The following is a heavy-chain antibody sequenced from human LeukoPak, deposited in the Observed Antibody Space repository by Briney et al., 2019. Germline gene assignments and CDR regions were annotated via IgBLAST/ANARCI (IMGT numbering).Heavy chain of an antibody. Sequence: PGGSLRLSCAASGFTVSSNYMSWVRQAPGKGLEWVSSISSSSSYIYYADSVKGRFTISRDNAKNSLYLQMNSLRAEDTAVYYCATTGSGSYWGQGTLVTVSS. V-gene: IGHV3-21*01. CDR3: ATTGSGSY. D-gene: IGHD1-26*01. CDR2: ISSSSSYI. J-gene: IGHJ4*02. CDR1: GFTVSSNY.